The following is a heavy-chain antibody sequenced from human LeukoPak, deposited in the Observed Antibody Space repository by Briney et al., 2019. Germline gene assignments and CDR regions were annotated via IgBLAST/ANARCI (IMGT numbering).Heavy chain of an antibody. D-gene: IGHD1-14*01. V-gene: IGHV3-74*01. J-gene: IGHJ2*01. CDR1: GFTFSTYW. Sequence: GGSLRLSCAASGFTFSTYWMHWVRQTPGKRLEWVSSIRNDGTTTNYADSVKGRCTISRDKAKKTLYLQMNSLRAEDTAVYYCVRLYKIEGADLWGRGTLVTVSS. CDR2: IRNDGTTT. CDR3: VRLYKIEGADL.